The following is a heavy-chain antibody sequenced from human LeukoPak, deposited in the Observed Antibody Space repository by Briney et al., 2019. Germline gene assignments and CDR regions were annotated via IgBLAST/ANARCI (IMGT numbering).Heavy chain of an antibody. J-gene: IGHJ4*02. V-gene: IGHV4-39*07. Sequence: PSETLSLTCTVSGGSISSSSYYWGWIRQPPGKGLEWIGSIYYSGSTYYNPSLKSRVTISVDTSKNQFSLKLSSVTAADTAVYYCAREQHSSGWPYYFDYWGQGTLVTVSS. D-gene: IGHD6-19*01. CDR1: GGSISSSSYY. CDR2: IYYSGST. CDR3: AREQHSSGWPYYFDY.